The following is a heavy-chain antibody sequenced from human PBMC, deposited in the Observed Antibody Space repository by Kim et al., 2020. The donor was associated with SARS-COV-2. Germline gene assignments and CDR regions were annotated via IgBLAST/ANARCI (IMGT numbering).Heavy chain of an antibody. Sequence: SETLSLTSDVYGGSFSGYYWSWIRQPPGKGLEWIGEINHSGSTNYNPSLKSRVTISVDTSKNQFSLKLSSVTAADTAVYYCARADIIAAAGTRYYYGMDVWGQGTTVTVSS. V-gene: IGHV4-34*01. D-gene: IGHD6-13*01. CDR3: ARADIIAAAGTRYYYGMDV. CDR2: INHSGST. CDR1: GGSFSGYY. J-gene: IGHJ6*02.